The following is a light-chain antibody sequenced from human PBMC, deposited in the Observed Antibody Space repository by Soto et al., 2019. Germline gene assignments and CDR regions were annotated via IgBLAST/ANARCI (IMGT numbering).Light chain of an antibody. CDR3: QHYNQWPLT. J-gene: IGKJ4*01. CDR1: QSVGST. V-gene: IGKV3-15*01. CDR2: GAS. Sequence: EIVTTQSPATLSVYPGERATLSFRASQSVGSTLAWYQQKPGQVPRLLIYGASTRATGVPARFSGSGSGTDFTLTISSLQSEDFAVYYCQHYNQWPLTFGGGTKVDIK.